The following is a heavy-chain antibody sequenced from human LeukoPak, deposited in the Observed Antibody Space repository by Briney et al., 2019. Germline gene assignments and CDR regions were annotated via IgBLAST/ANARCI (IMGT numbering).Heavy chain of an antibody. CDR2: ISYDGSNK. J-gene: IGHJ4*02. CDR1: GFTFSSYG. V-gene: IGHV3-30*03. CDR3: ARGYYYATIDY. D-gene: IGHD3-22*01. Sequence: GGSLRLSCAASGFTFSSYGMHWVRQAPGKGLEWVAVISYDGSNKYYADSVKGRFTISRDNSKNTLYLQMNSLRAEDTAVYYCARGYYYATIDYWGQGTLVTVSS.